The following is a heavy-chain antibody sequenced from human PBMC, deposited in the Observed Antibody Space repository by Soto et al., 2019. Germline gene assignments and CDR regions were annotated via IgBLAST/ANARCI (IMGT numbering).Heavy chain of an antibody. CDR3: ARQGFGPLHGLVDV. D-gene: IGHD3-10*01. CDR1: GGSFSGYY. J-gene: IGHJ6*02. CDR2: INHSGIT. Sequence: PSETLSLTCAVYGGSFSGYYWTWIRQPPGKGLEWIGEINHSGITHYNPSVQSRVTISVDTSKSQFSLKVTSVTATDTAVYYCARQGFGPLHGLVDVWGQGTTVTVSS. V-gene: IGHV4-34*01.